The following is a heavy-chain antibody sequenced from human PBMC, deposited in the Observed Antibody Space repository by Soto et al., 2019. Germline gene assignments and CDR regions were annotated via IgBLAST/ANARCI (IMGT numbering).Heavy chain of an antibody. CDR3: AREWKATSPWYFDY. D-gene: IGHD5-12*01. V-gene: IGHV4-31*03. J-gene: IGHJ4*02. CDR2: IYYSGST. Sequence: KPSETLSLTCTVSGGSISSGGYYWSWIRQHPGKGLEWIGYIYYSGSTYYNPSLKSRVTISVDTSKNQFSLKLSSVTAADTAVYYCAREWKATSPWYFDYWGQGTLVTVSS. CDR1: GGSISSGGYY.